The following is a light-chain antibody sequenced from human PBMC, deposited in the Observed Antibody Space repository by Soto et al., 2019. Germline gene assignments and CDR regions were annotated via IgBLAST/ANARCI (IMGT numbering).Light chain of an antibody. V-gene: IGLV1-44*01. CDR3: AAWDESPNVPV. CDR2: SNN. Sequence: QSVLTQPPSASGTPGQRVTISCSGSNSNIGRNTVNWYQQLPGAAPNLLIYSNNERPSGGPDRFSGSKSGTSASLAISGLQSEDEADYYCAAWDESPNVPVFGGGTKLTVL. J-gene: IGLJ2*01. CDR1: NSNIGRNT.